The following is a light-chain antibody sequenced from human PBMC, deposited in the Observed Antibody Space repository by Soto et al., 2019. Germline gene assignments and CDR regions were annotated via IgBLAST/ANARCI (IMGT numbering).Light chain of an antibody. J-gene: IGKJ2*02. CDR2: GAS. Sequence: EIALTQSPGTPSLSPGERTTLSCRANQNVGRSSLAWYQQKPGQAPRVVIYGASTRATGIPDRFSGSGSGTDFTLTIGRLEPEDFAVYFCQQYGRSPRTFGQGTKLEL. CDR1: QNVGRSS. CDR3: QQYGRSPRT. V-gene: IGKV3-20*01.